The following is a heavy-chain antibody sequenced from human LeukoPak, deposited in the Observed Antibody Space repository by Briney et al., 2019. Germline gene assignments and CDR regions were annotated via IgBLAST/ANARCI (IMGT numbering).Heavy chain of an antibody. J-gene: IGHJ4*02. CDR1: GYTFTGYY. V-gene: IGHV1-2*02. Sequence: GASVKVSCKASGYTFTGYYMHWVRQAPGQGLEWMGWINPNSGGTNYAQKFQGRVTMTRDTSISTAYMELSRLRSDDTAVYYCARGPRGYSDSSGYGYWGQGTLVTVSS. CDR2: INPNSGGT. CDR3: ARGPRGYSDSSGYGY. D-gene: IGHD3-22*01.